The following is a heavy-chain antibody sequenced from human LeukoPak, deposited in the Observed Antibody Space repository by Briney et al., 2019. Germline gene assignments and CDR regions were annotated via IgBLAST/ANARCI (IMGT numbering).Heavy chain of an antibody. Sequence: GGSLRLSCAASGFTFSSYAMSWVRQAPGKGLEWVSAISGSGGSTYYADSVRGRLTISRDNSKNTLYLQMNSLRADDTAVYYRAKSLLTTATGTGRAFDIWGQGTMVTVSS. J-gene: IGHJ3*02. CDR3: AKSLLTTATGTGRAFDI. D-gene: IGHD1-1*01. CDR1: GFTFSSYA. V-gene: IGHV3-23*01. CDR2: ISGSGGST.